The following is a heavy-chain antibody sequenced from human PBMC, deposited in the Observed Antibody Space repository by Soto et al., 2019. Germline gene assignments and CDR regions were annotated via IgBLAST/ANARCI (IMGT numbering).Heavy chain of an antibody. CDR1: GDSIRGNNW. CDR3: SLGQLMGHYRSSLDF. D-gene: IGHD1-1*01. Sequence: SETLSLTCAVSGDSIRGNNWWSWVRQSPGKGLEWIGEIYHTGKATYNPYLKTRVTMSVDKSKSQFSLEVRSVTVSDTAVYFCSLGQLMGHYRSSLDFWGPGTLVTVSS. V-gene: IGHV4-4*02. CDR2: IYHTGKA. J-gene: IGHJ4*02.